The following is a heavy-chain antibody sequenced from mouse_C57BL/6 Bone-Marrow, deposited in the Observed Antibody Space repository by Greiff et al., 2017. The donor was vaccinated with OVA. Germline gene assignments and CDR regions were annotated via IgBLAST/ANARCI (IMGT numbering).Heavy chain of an antibody. CDR1: GYTFTSYW. CDR3: ARAGITTVEGDFAMDY. D-gene: IGHD1-1*01. Sequence: QVHVKQPGAELVKPGASVKMSCKASGYTFTSYWITWVKQRPGQGLEWIGDIYPGSGRTNYNEKFKSKATLTVDTSSSPAYMQLSSLTSEDSAVYYCARAGITTVEGDFAMDYWGQGTSVTVSS. CDR2: IYPGSGRT. J-gene: IGHJ4*01. V-gene: IGHV1-55*01.